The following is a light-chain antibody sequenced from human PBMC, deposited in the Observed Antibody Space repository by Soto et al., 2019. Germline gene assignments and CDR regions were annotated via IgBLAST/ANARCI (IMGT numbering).Light chain of an antibody. Sequence: DIQMTQSPSSLSASVGDRVTITCRASQNIRSNLNWYQQKPGKAPKLLIYAASSLQSGVPSRFSGSGSGTDFTLTISSLQPEDFTTYYCQQTYSTLFTFGPGTKVEI. CDR1: QNIRSN. CDR3: QQTYSTLFT. J-gene: IGKJ3*01. V-gene: IGKV1-39*01. CDR2: AAS.